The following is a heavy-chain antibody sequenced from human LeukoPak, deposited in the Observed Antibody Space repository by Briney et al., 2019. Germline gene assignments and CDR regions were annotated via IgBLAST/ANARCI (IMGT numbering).Heavy chain of an antibody. CDR1: GSIFTSYW. V-gene: IGHV5-10-1*01. D-gene: IGHD3-16*02. J-gene: IGHJ6*04. Sequence: GASLLISSKGSGSIFTSYWISWVRQLPGKGLEWMGRIDPSDSYTNYSPSYQGHVTISADKSISTAYLQWSSMKATYTAMYYCARLIESTSGYYYYGMDVWGKGTTVTVSS. CDR2: IDPSDSYT. CDR3: ARLIESTSGYYYYGMDV.